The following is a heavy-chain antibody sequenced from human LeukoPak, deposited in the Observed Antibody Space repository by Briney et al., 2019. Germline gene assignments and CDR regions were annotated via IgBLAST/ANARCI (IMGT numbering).Heavy chain of an antibody. J-gene: IGHJ5*02. CDR2: IHTSRST. CDR1: GASMNAYY. D-gene: IGHD3-10*01. V-gene: IGHV4-4*07. Sequence: PSETLSLTCIVSGASMNAYYWSWMRQPAGKGLERIGHIHTSRSTNYNPSLKSRVTMSVDMSKSQFSLTLSSVTAADTAVYYCARTRGNWFAPWGQGTLVIVSS. CDR3: ARTRGNWFAP.